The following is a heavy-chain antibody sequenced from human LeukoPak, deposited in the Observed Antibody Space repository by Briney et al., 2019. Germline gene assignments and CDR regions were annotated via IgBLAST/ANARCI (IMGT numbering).Heavy chain of an antibody. J-gene: IGHJ6*02. V-gene: IGHV4-59*08. Sequence: SETLSLTCAVYGGSFSGHFWNWIRQAPGKGLEWIGRIYTSGSTNYNPSLKSRVTISVDTSKNQFSLKLSSVTAADTAVYYCAGHTAMAIYYYYGMDVWGQGTTVTVSS. CDR2: IYTSGST. D-gene: IGHD5-18*01. CDR3: AGHTAMAIYYYYGMDV. CDR1: GGSFSGHF.